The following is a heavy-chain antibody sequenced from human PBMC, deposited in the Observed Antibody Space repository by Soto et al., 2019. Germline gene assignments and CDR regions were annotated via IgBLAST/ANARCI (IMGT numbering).Heavy chain of an antibody. CDR3: ARVMTTATTPDF. CDR1: GGSISSTNW. Sequence: QVQLQESGPGLVKPSGTLSLTCAVSGGSISSTNWWSWVRQPPGKGLEWIGEIYHSGSTNYNPSRKSRDTMSVDQSKNQFSLKLSSVTAADTAVYYGARVMTTATTPDFWGQGTLVTVSS. J-gene: IGHJ4*02. CDR2: IYHSGST. V-gene: IGHV4-4*02. D-gene: IGHD4-17*01.